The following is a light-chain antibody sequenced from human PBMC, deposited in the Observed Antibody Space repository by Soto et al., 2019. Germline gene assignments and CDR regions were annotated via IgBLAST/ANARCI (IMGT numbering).Light chain of an antibody. Sequence: EIVSAQSPGTLSLSPGERATLSCRASESISTSLAWFQQKPGQAPRLLVYGASSRATDIPDRFTGSGSGTDFTLTISRLEPEDFAVYYCHQYGTSPLTFGGGTKVDIK. CDR2: GAS. J-gene: IGKJ4*01. CDR3: HQYGTSPLT. CDR1: ESISTS. V-gene: IGKV3-20*01.